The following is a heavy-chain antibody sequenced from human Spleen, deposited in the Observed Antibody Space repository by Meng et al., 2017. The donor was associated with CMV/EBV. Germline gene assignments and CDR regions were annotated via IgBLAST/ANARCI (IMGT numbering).Heavy chain of an antibody. CDR2: ITSSGEST. D-gene: IGHD3/OR15-3a*01. V-gene: IGHV3-23*01. CDR3: AKGGVVDWLLF. CDR1: GLTFSNYA. Sequence: GGSLRLSCVASGLTFSNYAMTWVRQAPGKGLKWVSVITSSGESTYYADSVKGRFTISRDNSKNTLYLQMNSLRAEDTAVYYCAKGGVVDWLLFWGQGTLVTVSS. J-gene: IGHJ4*02.